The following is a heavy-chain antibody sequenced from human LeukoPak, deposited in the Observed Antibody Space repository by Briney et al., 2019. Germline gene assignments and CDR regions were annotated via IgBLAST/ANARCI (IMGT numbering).Heavy chain of an antibody. CDR1: GGSIRIGSSY. J-gene: IGHJ5*02. D-gene: IGHD4-17*01. Sequence: SETLSLTRAVSGGSIRIGSSYGSSIRQPAGKGLGWNGRIYTSGNTNYNPSRKSRVTISLNTSKNQYSLKLGFVTAADTDVYDYASDTQNDYGELNWFYPCCRGTLVTVSS. V-gene: IGHV4-61*02. CDR3: ASDTQNDYGELNWFYP. CDR2: IYTSGNT.